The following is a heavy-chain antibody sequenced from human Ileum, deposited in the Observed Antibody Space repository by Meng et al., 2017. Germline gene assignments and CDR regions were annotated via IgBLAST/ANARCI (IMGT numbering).Heavy chain of an antibody. CDR3: SRTSYYDNSGYYPG. V-gene: IGHV4-34*01. J-gene: IGHJ4*02. CDR1: GGSLSGYY. Sequence: RIQLGGPGVLKPAETLPPTCAVYGGSLSGYYWSWIRQPPGKGLEWIGEINHSGSTNYNPSLKSRVTISVDTSKNQFSLKLSSVTAADTAVYYCSRTSYYDNSGYYPGWGQGTLVTVSS. D-gene: IGHD3-22*01. CDR2: INHSGST.